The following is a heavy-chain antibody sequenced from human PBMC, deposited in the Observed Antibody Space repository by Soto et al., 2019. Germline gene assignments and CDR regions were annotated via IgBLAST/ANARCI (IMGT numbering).Heavy chain of an antibody. V-gene: IGHV3-48*01. Sequence: QTGGSLRLSCAASGFTFSNYNMNWVRQAPGKGLEWVSYISSGSSTIYYTDSVKGRFTISRDDAKNSLYLQMNSLRGDDTAFYYCARDRYGGSYYPFDYWGQGTLVTVSS. CDR2: ISSGSSTI. CDR3: ARDRYGGSYYPFDY. D-gene: IGHD1-26*01. CDR1: GFTFSNYN. J-gene: IGHJ4*02.